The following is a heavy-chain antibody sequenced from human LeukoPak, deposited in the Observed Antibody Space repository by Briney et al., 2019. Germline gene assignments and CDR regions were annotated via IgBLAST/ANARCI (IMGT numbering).Heavy chain of an antibody. CDR3: ARSGYSYGNDY. D-gene: IGHD5-18*01. V-gene: IGHV3-74*01. J-gene: IGHJ4*02. CDR1: GFTFSSYW. Sequence: GGSLRLSCAASGFTFSSYWMHWVRRAPGKGLVWVSRIKNDGTATDYADSVKGRFTISRDNAKNSLYLQMNSLRAEDTAVYYCARSGYSYGNDYWGQGTLVTVSS. CDR2: IKNDGTAT.